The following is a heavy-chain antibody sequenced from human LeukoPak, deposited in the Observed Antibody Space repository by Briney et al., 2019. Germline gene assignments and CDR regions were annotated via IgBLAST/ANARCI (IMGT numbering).Heavy chain of an antibody. D-gene: IGHD2-2*01. CDR2: IRSKANSYAT. CDR3: TSRDCSSTSCYRDPTYYYYMDV. CDR1: GFTFSGSA. Sequence: GESLNLSCAASGFTFSGSAMHWARQASGKGLEWVGRIRSKANSYATAYAASVKGRFTISRDDSKNTAYLQMNSLKTEDTAVYYCTSRDCSSTSCYRDPTYYYYMDVWGKGTTVTVYS. J-gene: IGHJ6*03. V-gene: IGHV3-73*01.